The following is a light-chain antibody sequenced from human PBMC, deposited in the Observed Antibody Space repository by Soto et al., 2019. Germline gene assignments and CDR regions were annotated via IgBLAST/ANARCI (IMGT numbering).Light chain of an antibody. CDR1: QSIMGY. Sequence: DVQLTQSPSSLSASLGDRVAITCRSSQSIMGYVNWFQQKPGKAPKLLIYAASNLQSGVSSRFSGSGSGTDLTLTISSLQPEDFATYYCQQSHSIPWTFGQGTKVEIK. J-gene: IGKJ1*01. CDR3: QQSHSIPWT. V-gene: IGKV1-39*01. CDR2: AAS.